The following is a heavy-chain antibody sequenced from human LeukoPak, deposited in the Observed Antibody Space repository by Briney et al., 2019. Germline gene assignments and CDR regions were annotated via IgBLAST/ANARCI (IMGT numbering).Heavy chain of an antibody. J-gene: IGHJ6*02. CDR2: IYYSGST. CDR3: ARDLFFVVVPAAIRYGMDV. CDR1: GGSISSSSYY. D-gene: IGHD2-2*01. Sequence: SETLSLTCTVSGGSISSSSYYWGWIRQPPGKGLEWIGSIYYSGSTYYNPSLKSRVTISVDTSKNQFSLKLSSVTAADTAVYYYARDLFFVVVPAAIRYGMDVWGQGTTVTVSS. V-gene: IGHV4-39*07.